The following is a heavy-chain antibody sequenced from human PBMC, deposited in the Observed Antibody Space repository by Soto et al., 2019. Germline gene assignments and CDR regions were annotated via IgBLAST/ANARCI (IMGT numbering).Heavy chain of an antibody. CDR3: ARGLSKRKYSDFWRGYPEQAYYYYGLDV. V-gene: IGHV4-4*07. Sequence: SETLSLTCTVSGGSISSYYWSWIRQPAGKGLEWIGRIYTSGSTNYNPSLKSRVTMSVDTSKNQFSLKLSSVTAADTAVYYCARGLSKRKYSDFWRGYPEQAYYYYGLDVWGQGTTVTVSS. J-gene: IGHJ6*02. D-gene: IGHD3-3*01. CDR2: IYTSGST. CDR1: GGSISSYY.